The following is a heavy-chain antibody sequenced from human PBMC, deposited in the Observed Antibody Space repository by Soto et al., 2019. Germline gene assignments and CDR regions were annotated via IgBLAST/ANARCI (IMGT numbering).Heavy chain of an antibody. CDR2: INPSGGST. J-gene: IGHJ6*02. CDR1: GYTFTSYY. Sequence: ASVKVSCKASGYTFTSYYMHLVRQAPGQGLEWMGIINPSGGSTSYAQKFQGRVTMTRDTSTSTVYMELSSLRSEDTAVYYCARDGELVVPAAIPIGGMDVWGQGTTVTVSS. CDR3: ARDGELVVPAAIPIGGMDV. D-gene: IGHD2-2*02. V-gene: IGHV1-46*01.